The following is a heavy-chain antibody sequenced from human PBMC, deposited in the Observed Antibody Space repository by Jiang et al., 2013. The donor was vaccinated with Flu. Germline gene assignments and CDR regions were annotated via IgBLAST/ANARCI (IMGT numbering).Heavy chain of an antibody. CDR3: ARGSRLRYFVPLKNWYFDL. CDR1: GGSFSDYY. V-gene: IGHV4-34*01. CDR2: INHSGST. D-gene: IGHD3-9*01. Sequence: LLKPSETLSLTCAVYGGSFSDYYWSWIRQPPGKGLEWIGEINHSGSTNYNPSLKSRVTISVDTSKNQFSLKLSSVTAADTAVYYCARGSRLRYFVPLKNWYFDLWGRGTLVTVSS. J-gene: IGHJ2*01.